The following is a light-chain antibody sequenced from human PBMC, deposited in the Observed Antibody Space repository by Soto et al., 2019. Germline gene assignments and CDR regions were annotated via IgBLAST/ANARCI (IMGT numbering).Light chain of an antibody. Sequence: QLVLTQSSSASASLGSSVKLTCTLSSGHSSNIIAWHQQQPRKAPRYLMKLEGSGNYNKGSGVPDRFSGSSSGADRYLTISNLHFEDEADYYCETWDSNTRVFGGGTKLTVL. CDR3: ETWDSNTRV. V-gene: IGLV4-60*02. CDR1: SGHSSNI. CDR2: LEGSGNY. J-gene: IGLJ3*02.